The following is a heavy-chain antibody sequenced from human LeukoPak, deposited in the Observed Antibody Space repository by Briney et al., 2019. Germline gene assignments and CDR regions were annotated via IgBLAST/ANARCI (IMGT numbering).Heavy chain of an antibody. CDR2: ISSSGSTI. CDR3: GTLSAEPQQLAYYYYGMDV. Sequence: GGSLRLSWAASGFTFSSYEMNWVRQAPGKGLEWVSYISSSGSTIYYADSVKGRFTISRDNAKNSLYLQMNSLRAEDTAVYYCGTLSAEPQQLAYYYYGMDVWGQGTTVTVSS. D-gene: IGHD6-13*01. V-gene: IGHV3-48*03. CDR1: GFTFSSYE. J-gene: IGHJ6*02.